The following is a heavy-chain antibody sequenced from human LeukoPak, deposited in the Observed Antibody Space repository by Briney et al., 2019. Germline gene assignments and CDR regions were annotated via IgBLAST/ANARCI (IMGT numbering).Heavy chain of an antibody. CDR3: ARAKQLEKYYFDY. J-gene: IGHJ4*02. CDR2: IFTSGST. CDR1: GGSISSYY. Sequence: SETLCLTCTVSGGSISSYYWSWIRQPAGQGLEWIGHIFTSGSTNYNPSFKSRVTVSVDTSKNQFSLKLSSVTAADTAVYYCARAKQLEKYYFDYWGRGTLVTVSS. V-gene: IGHV4-4*07. D-gene: IGHD6-13*01.